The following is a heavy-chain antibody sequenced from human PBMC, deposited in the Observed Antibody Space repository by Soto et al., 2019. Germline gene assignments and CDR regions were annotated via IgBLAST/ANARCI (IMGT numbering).Heavy chain of an antibody. V-gene: IGHV3-23*01. J-gene: IGHJ5*02. CDR1: GFTFSSYA. CDR2: ISGSGGST. Sequence: QPGGSLRLSCAASGFTFSSYAMSWVRQAPGKGLEWVSAISGSGGSTYYADSVKGRFTISRDNSKNTLYLQMNSLRAEDTAVYYCAKDLGYCSSTSCYESSFDPWGQGTLVTVSS. CDR3: AKDLGYCSSTSCYESSFDP. D-gene: IGHD2-2*01.